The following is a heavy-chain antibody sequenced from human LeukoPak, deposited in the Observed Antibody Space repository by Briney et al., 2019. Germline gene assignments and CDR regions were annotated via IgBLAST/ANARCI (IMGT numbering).Heavy chain of an antibody. CDR1: GFTFSSYG. CDR2: ISSSSSYI. D-gene: IGHD6-13*01. Sequence: GGSLRLSCAASGFTFSSYGMHWVRQAPGKGLEWVSSISSSSSYIYYADSVKGRFTISRDNAKNSLYLQMNSLRAEDTAVYYCARERTVAAAVDAFDIWGQGTMVTVSS. V-gene: IGHV3-21*01. CDR3: ARERTVAAAVDAFDI. J-gene: IGHJ3*02.